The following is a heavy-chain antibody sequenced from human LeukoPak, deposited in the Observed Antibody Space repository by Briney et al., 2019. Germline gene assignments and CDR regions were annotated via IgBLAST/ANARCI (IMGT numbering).Heavy chain of an antibody. V-gene: IGHV4-39*01. D-gene: IGHD6-19*01. Sequence: SETLSLTCTVSGGSISSSSYYWGWIRQPPGKGLEWIGSIYYSGSTHYNSSLKSRVTISVHTSKNQFSLKLSSMTAADTAIYYCSRQRNGGRGWYSLSFDYWGQGTLVTVSS. J-gene: IGHJ4*02. CDR3: SRQRNGGRGWYSLSFDY. CDR2: IYYSGST. CDR1: GGSISSSSYY.